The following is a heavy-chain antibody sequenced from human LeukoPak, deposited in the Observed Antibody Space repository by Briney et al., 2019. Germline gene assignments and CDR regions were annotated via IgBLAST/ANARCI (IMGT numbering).Heavy chain of an antibody. D-gene: IGHD3-10*01. CDR1: GFTFSSCA. V-gene: IGHV3-23*01. CDR2: ISGSGGST. CDR3: AKDPRAYYYGSGSSMYFDY. J-gene: IGHJ4*02. Sequence: GGSLTLSCAASGFTFSSCAMSWVRQAPGKGLEWVSAISGSGGSTYYADSVKGRFTISRDNSKNTLYLQMNSLRAEDTAVYYCAKDPRAYYYGSGSSMYFDYWGQGTLVTVSS.